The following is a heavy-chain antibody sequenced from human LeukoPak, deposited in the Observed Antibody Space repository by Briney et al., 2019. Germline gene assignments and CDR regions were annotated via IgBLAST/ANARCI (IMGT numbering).Heavy chain of an antibody. J-gene: IGHJ3*02. V-gene: IGHV3-30*03. CDR2: ISYDGSNK. CDR3: TRPGESYAFDI. CDR1: GFTFSSYG. Sequence: GGSLRLSCAASGFTFSSYGMHWVRQAPGKGLEWVAVISYDGSNKYYADSVKGRFTISRDDSKNTAYLQMNSLKTEDTAVYYCTRPGESYAFDIWGQGTMVTVSS. D-gene: IGHD3-10*01.